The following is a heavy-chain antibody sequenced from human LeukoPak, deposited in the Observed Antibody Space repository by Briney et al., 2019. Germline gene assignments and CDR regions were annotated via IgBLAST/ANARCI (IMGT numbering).Heavy chain of an antibody. V-gene: IGHV3-21*01. Sequence: GGSLRLSCAASGFTFSSYNMNWVRQAPGKGLEWVSFISTSSSYIYYADSVKGRFTISRDNAKNSLYLQMNSLRAEDTAMYYCARDREGFGESYFDYWGQGTLVTVSS. D-gene: IGHD3-10*01. CDR2: ISTSSSYI. J-gene: IGHJ4*02. CDR3: ARDREGFGESYFDY. CDR1: GFTFSSYN.